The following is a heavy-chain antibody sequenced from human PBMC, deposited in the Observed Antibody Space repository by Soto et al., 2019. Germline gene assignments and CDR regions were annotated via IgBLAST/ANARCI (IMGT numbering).Heavy chain of an antibody. Sequence: QVQLVQSGAEVQKPGSSVKVSCEASGGTFSGPAISWVRQAPGQGPAWMGGLIPLFGTTQHAQNFQDRLTITADKATSSAYMALTSLRSEDTAIYYCARGPKWGYRFDSWGQGILVTGSS. J-gene: IGHJ5*01. CDR2: LIPLFGTT. CDR1: GGTFSGPA. V-gene: IGHV1-69*06. D-gene: IGHD7-27*01. CDR3: ARGPKWGYRFDS.